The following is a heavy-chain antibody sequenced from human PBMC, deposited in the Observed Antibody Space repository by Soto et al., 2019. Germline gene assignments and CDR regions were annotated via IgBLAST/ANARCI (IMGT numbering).Heavy chain of an antibody. CDR2: IYSDGTT. D-gene: IGHD3-22*01. Sequence: TGGSLRLSCAVSGFSVSNNYMSWVRQAPGEGLEWVSVIYSDGTTYYTDSVKGRFIISRDNSKNTLYLQMNSLRAEDTAVYYCARDYPYTSGPALDYWGQGTLVTVS. CDR3: ARDYPYTSGPALDY. J-gene: IGHJ4*02. CDR1: GFSVSNNY. V-gene: IGHV3-53*01.